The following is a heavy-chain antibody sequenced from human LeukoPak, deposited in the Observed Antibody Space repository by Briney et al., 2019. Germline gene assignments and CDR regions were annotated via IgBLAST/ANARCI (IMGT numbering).Heavy chain of an antibody. CDR1: GGTFSSYA. J-gene: IGHJ6*03. Sequence: GSSVKVSCTASGGTFSSYAISWVRQAPGQGLEWMGGIIPIFGTANYAQKLQGRVTMTTDTSTSTAYMELRSLRSDDTAVYYCARDPSTYYYGSGSYNYYYYMDVWGKGTTVTISS. D-gene: IGHD3-10*01. CDR3: ARDPSTYYYGSGSYNYYYYMDV. V-gene: IGHV1-69*05. CDR2: IIPIFGTA.